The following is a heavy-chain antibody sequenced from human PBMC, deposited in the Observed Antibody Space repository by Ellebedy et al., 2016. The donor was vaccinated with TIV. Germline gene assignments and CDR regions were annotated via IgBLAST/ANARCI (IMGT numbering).Heavy chain of an antibody. CDR3: ASRAGGTVTYGGAFDI. D-gene: IGHD4-17*01. CDR1: GFTFSSYA. CDR2: ISSNGGST. V-gene: IGHV3-64D*06. J-gene: IGHJ3*02. Sequence: GESLKISCSASGFTFSSYAMHWVRQAPGKGLEYVSAISSNGGSTYYADSVKGRFTISRDNSKNTLYLQMSSLRAEDTAVYYCASRAGGTVTYGGAFDIWGQGTMVTVSS.